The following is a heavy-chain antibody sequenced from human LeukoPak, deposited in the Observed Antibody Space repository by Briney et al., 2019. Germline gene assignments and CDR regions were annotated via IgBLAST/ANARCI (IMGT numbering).Heavy chain of an antibody. CDR2: IDHSGTT. J-gene: IGHJ4*02. Sequence: SETLSLTCAVYGGSFSGYDLSWIRQPPGKGLEWIGEIDHSGTTNYNPSLKSRVTISVDSFKKQFSLQMSSVTAADTAVYYCARGRRLDVDIVATSEYYFDYWGQGTLVSVSS. CDR1: GGSFSGYD. V-gene: IGHV4-34*01. CDR3: ARGRRLDVDIVATSEYYFDY. D-gene: IGHD5-12*01.